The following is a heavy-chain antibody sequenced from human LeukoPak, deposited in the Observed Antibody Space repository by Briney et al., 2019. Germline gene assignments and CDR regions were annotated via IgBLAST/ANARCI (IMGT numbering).Heavy chain of an antibody. V-gene: IGHV3-74*01. CDR1: GVTFSRHK. CDR2: LSSDGTSA. D-gene: IGHD3-22*01. CDR3: VRLTFYEGRGHYPDH. J-gene: IGHJ4*02. Sequence: QTGGALRLSCGASGVTFSRHKMDWVRQTPRGAPAGVARLSSDGTSAVYADSVRGRFTVSRDNAKSTMFLQMDSLRAEDTAVYYCVRLTFYEGRGHYPDHWGQGTLVTVSS.